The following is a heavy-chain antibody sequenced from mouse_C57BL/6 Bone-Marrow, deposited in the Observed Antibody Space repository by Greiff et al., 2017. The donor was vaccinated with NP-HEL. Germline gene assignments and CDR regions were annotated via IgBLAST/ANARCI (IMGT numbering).Heavy chain of an antibody. CDR2: IYPGSGST. CDR1: GYTFTSYW. J-gene: IGHJ4*01. D-gene: IGHD2-1*01. Sequence: QVQLQQPGAELVKPGASVKMSCKASGYTFTSYWITWVKQRPGQGLEWIGDIYPGSGSTNYNEKFKSKATLTVDTSSSTAYMQLSSLTSEDSAVYYCARSTMVRPYAMDYWGQGTSVTVSS. CDR3: ARSTMVRPYAMDY. V-gene: IGHV1-55*01.